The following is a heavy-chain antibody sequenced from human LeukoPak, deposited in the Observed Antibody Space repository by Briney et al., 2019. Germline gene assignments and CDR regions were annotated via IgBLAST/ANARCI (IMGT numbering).Heavy chain of an antibody. V-gene: IGHV3-7*04. J-gene: IGHJ4*02. D-gene: IGHD4-11*01. CDR2: IKGDGSET. CDR1: GFIFSDYR. Sequence: GGSLRLSCAASGFIFSDYRMTWVRQAPGKGLQWVASIKGDGSETYYVDSVKGRYTISRDNAKNSLFLQMNSLRDEDTAVYYCARDGRLQSLAYWGQGTLVTVSS. CDR3: ARDGRLQSLAY.